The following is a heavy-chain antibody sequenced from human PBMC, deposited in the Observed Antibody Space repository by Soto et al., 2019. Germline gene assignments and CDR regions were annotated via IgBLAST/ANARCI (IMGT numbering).Heavy chain of an antibody. CDR1: GGSISSSSYY. CDR3: ARSKVEMATLDY. V-gene: IGHV4-39*01. D-gene: IGHD5-12*01. CDR2: IYYSGST. Sequence: PSETLSLTCTVSGGSISSSSYYWGWIRQPPGKGLEWIGSIYYSGSTYYNPSLKSRVTISVDTSKNQLSLKLSSVTAADTAVYYCARSKVEMATLDYWGQGTLVTVSS. J-gene: IGHJ4*02.